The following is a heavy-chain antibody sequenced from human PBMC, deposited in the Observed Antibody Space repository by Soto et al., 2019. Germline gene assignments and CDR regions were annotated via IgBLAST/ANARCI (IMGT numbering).Heavy chain of an antibody. CDR1: GFTFSSYG. Sequence: QVQLVESGGGVVQPGRSLRLSCAASGFTFSSYGMHWVRQAPGKGLEWVAVISYDGSNKYYADSVKGRFTISRDNSKNTLYLQRNSLRAEDTAVYYCAKEEGSDPAALYYYYGMDVWCQGTTVTVSS. J-gene: IGHJ6*02. D-gene: IGHD2-2*01. CDR3: AKEEGSDPAALYYYYGMDV. V-gene: IGHV3-30*18. CDR2: ISYDGSNK.